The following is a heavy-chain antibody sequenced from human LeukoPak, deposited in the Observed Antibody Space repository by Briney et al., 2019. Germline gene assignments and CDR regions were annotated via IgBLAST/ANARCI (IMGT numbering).Heavy chain of an antibody. Sequence: GESLRLSCAASGFIFSSYVMSWVRQAPGKGLEWVSVIGTSGVTTYYADSVKGRLTISRDNSKNTLYLQMNSLRAEDTAVYYCARVYSANGYGSGYYDYWGQGTLVTVSS. J-gene: IGHJ4*02. CDR2: IGTSGVTT. D-gene: IGHD3-10*01. CDR1: GFIFSSYV. V-gene: IGHV3-23*01. CDR3: ARVYSANGYGSGYYDY.